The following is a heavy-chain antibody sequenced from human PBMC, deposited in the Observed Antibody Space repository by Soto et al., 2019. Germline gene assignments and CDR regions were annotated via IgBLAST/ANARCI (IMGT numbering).Heavy chain of an antibody. Sequence: SETLCVTGAISCGAISRGGYSWIWIRQPPGKGLEWIGYIYHSGSTYYNPSLKSRVTISVDRSKNQFSRKLSSVTAADTAVYYCARYGYDSSGYHDYWGQGNLVTVS. CDR2: IYHSGST. J-gene: IGHJ4*02. CDR3: ARYGYDSSGYHDY. CDR1: CGAISRGGYS. V-gene: IGHV4-30-2*02. D-gene: IGHD3-22*01.